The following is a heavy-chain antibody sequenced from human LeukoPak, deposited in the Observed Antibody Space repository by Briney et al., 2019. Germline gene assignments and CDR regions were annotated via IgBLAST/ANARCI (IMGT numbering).Heavy chain of an antibody. Sequence: PGGSLRLSCAASGFIVSSNYMSWVRQAPGKGLEWVSAISGSGGSTYYADSVKGRFTISRDNSKNTLYLQMNSLRAEDTAVYYCAKVGSVAAAGTYHVDYWGQGTLVTVSS. CDR1: GFIVSSNY. J-gene: IGHJ4*02. D-gene: IGHD6-13*01. V-gene: IGHV3-23*01. CDR2: ISGSGGST. CDR3: AKVGSVAAAGTYHVDY.